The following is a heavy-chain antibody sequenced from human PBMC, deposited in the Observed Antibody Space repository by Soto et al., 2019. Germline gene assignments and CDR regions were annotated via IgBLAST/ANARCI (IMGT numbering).Heavy chain of an antibody. J-gene: IGHJ6*03. D-gene: IGHD2-21*02. Sequence: PSETLSLTCTVSGVSISSYYWTWVRQPPGKGLEWIGSIFYSGSTYYNPSLKSRVTISVDTSKNQFSLNLSSVTAADTALYYCARHFTQVTYYFYMDVWGEGTTVTVSS. CDR1: GVSISSYY. CDR2: IFYSGST. CDR3: ARHFTQVTYYFYMDV. V-gene: IGHV4-39*01.